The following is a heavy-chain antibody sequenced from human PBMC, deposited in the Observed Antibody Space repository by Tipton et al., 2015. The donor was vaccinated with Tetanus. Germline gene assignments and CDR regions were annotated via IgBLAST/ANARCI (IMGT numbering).Heavy chain of an antibody. Sequence: SLRLSCAVSGFIFSNYRMNWVRKAPGKGLEWVSSISSTSSYIYYADSVKGRFTISRDNAKNSLYLQMDSLRAEDAAVYYCASGSTLDYWGQGALVTVSS. V-gene: IGHV3-21*06. CDR1: GFIFSNYR. J-gene: IGHJ4*02. D-gene: IGHD6-25*01. CDR2: ISSTSSYI. CDR3: ASGSTLDY.